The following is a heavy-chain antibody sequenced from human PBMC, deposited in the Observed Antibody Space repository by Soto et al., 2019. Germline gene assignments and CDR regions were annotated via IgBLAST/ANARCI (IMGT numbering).Heavy chain of an antibody. D-gene: IGHD3-3*01. CDR2: INPSGGST. Sequence: GASVKVSCKASGYTFPSYYMHWVRQAPGQGLEWMGIINPSGGSTSYAQKFQGRVTMTRDTSTSTVYMELSSLRSEDTAVYYCARDPTYYDFWSGSTAQDAFDIWGQGTMVTVSS. J-gene: IGHJ3*02. CDR1: GYTFPSYY. V-gene: IGHV1-46*01. CDR3: ARDPTYYDFWSGSTAQDAFDI.